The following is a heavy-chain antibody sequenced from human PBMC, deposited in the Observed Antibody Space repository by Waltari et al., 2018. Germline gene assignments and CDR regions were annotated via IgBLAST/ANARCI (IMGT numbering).Heavy chain of an antibody. CDR3: ATALWFGGIIDY. D-gene: IGHD3-10*01. CDR1: GYTLTELS. CDR2: LDPEDGET. V-gene: IGHV1-24*01. Sequence: QVQLVQSGAEVKKPGASVKVSCKVSGYTLTELSMHWVRQAPGKGLEWMGGLDPEDGETIYAQKFQGRVTMTEDKSTDTAYMELSSLRSEDTAVYYCATALWFGGIIDYWGQGTLVTVSS. J-gene: IGHJ4*02.